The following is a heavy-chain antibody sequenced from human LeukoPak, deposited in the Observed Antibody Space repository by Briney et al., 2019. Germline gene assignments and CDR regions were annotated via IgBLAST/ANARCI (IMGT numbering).Heavy chain of an antibody. CDR3: ALMTYYYDSSGSSGY. D-gene: IGHD3-22*01. CDR1: GGTFSSYA. V-gene: IGHV1-69*04. CDR2: IIPILGIA. Sequence: EASVKVSCKAFGGTFSSYAISWVRQAPGQGLEWMGRIIPILGIANYAQKFQGRVTITADKSTSTAYMELSSLRSEDTAVYYCALMTYYYDSSGSSGYWGQGTLVTVSS. J-gene: IGHJ4*02.